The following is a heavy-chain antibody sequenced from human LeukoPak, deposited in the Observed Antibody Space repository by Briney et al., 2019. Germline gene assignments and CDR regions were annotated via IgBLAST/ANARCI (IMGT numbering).Heavy chain of an antibody. J-gene: IGHJ5*02. CDR3: SKDSREIGARGGNWFDP. Sequence: GGSLRLSCAASGFTFSSYSMNWVRQAPGKGLEWVSSISSSSSYIYYADSVKGRFTISRDNAKNSLYLQMNSLRAEDTAVYYCSKDSREIGARGGNWFDPWGQGTLVTVSS. D-gene: IGHD3-16*01. CDR1: GFTFSSYS. CDR2: ISSSSSYI. V-gene: IGHV3-21*01.